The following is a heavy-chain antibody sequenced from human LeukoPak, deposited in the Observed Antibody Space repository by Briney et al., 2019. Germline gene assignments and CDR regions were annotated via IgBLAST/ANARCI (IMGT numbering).Heavy chain of an antibody. V-gene: IGHV4-34*01. CDR2: INHSGST. CDR1: GVSFSGYY. J-gene: IGHJ4*02. CDR3: ARGRYYYGSGSYYPFDY. D-gene: IGHD3-10*01. Sequence: PSETLSLTCAVYGVSFSGYYWSWIRQPPGKGLEWIGEINHSGSTNYNPSLKSRVTISVDTSKNQFSLKLSSVTAADTAVYYCARGRYYYGSGSYYPFDYWGQGTLVTVSS.